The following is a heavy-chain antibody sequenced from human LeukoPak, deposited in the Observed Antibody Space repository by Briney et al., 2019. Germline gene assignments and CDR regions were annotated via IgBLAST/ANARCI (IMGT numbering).Heavy chain of an antibody. D-gene: IGHD3/OR15-3a*01. Sequence: GGSLRLSCAASGFTFSRYAMHWVCQAPGKGLEYVSAISSNGGSTYYANSVKGRFTISRDNSKNTLYLQMGSLRAEDMAVYYCARERDYYFDYWGQGTLVTVSS. J-gene: IGHJ4*02. V-gene: IGHV3-64*01. CDR3: ARERDYYFDY. CDR2: ISSNGGST. CDR1: GFTFSRYA.